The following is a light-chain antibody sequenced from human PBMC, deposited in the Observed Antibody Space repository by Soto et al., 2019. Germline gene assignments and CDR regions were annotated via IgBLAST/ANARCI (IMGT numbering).Light chain of an antibody. CDR1: SSDVGAYDF. CDR3: SSYTTRSTLV. Sequence: QPVLTQPASVSGSPGQSITISCTGTSSDVGAYDFVSWYQHYPGKAPKLVTFDVTHRPPGISDRVSGSKSANTASLTISGLQAEDEAFYYCSSYTTRSTLVFGGGTKVTVL. CDR2: DVT. V-gene: IGLV2-14*01. J-gene: IGLJ1*01.